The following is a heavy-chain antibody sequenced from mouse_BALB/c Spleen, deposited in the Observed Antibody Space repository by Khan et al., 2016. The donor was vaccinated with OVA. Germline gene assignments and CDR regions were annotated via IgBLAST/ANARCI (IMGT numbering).Heavy chain of an antibody. J-gene: IGHJ3*01. CDR1: GFSLNTYG. V-gene: IGHV2-2*01. CDR3: ARNSYMYDFTY. CDR2: IRSGGTT. D-gene: IGHD2-14*01. Sequence: QVQLKESGPGLVQPSQSLSITCTVSGFSLNTYGIHWIRQSQGKGLEWLGVIRSGGTTDYNGAFISRLNITKDNSKSQVFFKMNRLQVDDTAIYYCARNSYMYDFTYWGQGTLVTVSA.